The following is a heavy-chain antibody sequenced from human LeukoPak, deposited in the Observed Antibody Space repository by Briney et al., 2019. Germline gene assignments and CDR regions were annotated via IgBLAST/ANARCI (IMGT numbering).Heavy chain of an antibody. D-gene: IGHD5-18*01. CDR2: IYYSGST. V-gene: IGHV4-59*12. CDR1: GGSISSYY. Sequence: SETLSLTCTVSGGSISSYYWSWIRQPPGKGLEWIGYIYYSGSTNYNPSLKSRVTMSVDTSKNQFSLKLSSVTAADTAVYYCARGIAMVGMDYWGQGTLVTVSS. CDR3: ARGIAMVGMDY. J-gene: IGHJ4*02.